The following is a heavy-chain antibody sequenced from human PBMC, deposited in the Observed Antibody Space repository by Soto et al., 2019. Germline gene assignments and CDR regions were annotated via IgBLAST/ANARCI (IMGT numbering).Heavy chain of an antibody. CDR3: AKVNSLRYFPYMDV. CDR1: GFTFSSYA. D-gene: IGHD3-9*01. Sequence: SGGSLRLSCAASGFTFSSYAMSWVRQAPGKGLEWVSAISGSGGSTYYADSVKGRFTISRDNSKNTLYLQMNSLRAEDTAVYYCAKVNSLRYFPYMDVWGEGTTVTVSS. J-gene: IGHJ6*03. CDR2: ISGSGGST. V-gene: IGHV3-23*01.